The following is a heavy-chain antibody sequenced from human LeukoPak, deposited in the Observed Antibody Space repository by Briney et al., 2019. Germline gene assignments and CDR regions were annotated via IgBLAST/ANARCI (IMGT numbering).Heavy chain of an antibody. J-gene: IGHJ5*02. D-gene: IGHD2-21*02. V-gene: IGHV3-33*01. Sequence: PGRSLRLSCATSGFTFSSYGMHWVRQAPGKGLEWVAVIWSDGTKKYSVDSVKGRFTISRDNSKNTLYLQMNSLRVEDTAVYYCAREVSTNCAGDCCPDHWGQGTLVTVSS. CDR3: AREVSTNCAGDCCPDH. CDR2: IWSDGTKK. CDR1: GFTFSSYG.